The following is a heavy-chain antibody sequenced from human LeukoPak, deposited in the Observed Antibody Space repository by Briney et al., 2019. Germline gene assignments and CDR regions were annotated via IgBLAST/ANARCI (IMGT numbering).Heavy chain of an antibody. J-gene: IGHJ4*02. D-gene: IGHD3-10*01. CDR3: ARGPRYYGSGSSYFDY. CDR2: INPNSGGT. Sequence: ASVKVSCKASGYTFTSYGISWVRQAPGQGLEWMGWINPNSGGTNYAQKFQGRVTMTRDTSISTAYMELSRLRSDDTAVYYCARGPRYYGSGSSYFDYWGQGTLVTVSS. CDR1: GYTFTSYG. V-gene: IGHV1-2*02.